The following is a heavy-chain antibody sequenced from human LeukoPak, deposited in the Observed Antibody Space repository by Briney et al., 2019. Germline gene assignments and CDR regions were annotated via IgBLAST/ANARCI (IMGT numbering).Heavy chain of an antibody. Sequence: GGSLRLSCAASGFTVSSNYMSWVRQAPGKGLEWVSVIYSDGRIHSADSVKGRFTISRDDSKNTLSLQMNSLRAEDTAVYYCARESGYSYGLAGFFDYWGQGTMVTVSS. CDR2: IYSDGRI. CDR1: GFTVSSNY. CDR3: ARESGYSYGLAGFFDY. J-gene: IGHJ4*02. V-gene: IGHV3-53*01. D-gene: IGHD5-18*01.